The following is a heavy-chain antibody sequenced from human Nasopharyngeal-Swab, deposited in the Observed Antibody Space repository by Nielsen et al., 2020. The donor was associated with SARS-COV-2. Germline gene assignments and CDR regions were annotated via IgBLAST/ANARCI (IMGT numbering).Heavy chain of an antibody. J-gene: IGHJ4*02. D-gene: IGHD4/OR15-4a*01. Sequence: GESLKISCSVSGFTFSNSALCWVRQAPGEGLEWVSAISISGATTFYADSVRGRFTISRDNDRNTVYLQMSSLTVEDTAIYYCAKEEVPNDYWGQGTLVTVSS. CDR2: ISISGATT. CDR3: AKEEVPNDY. V-gene: IGHV3-23*01. CDR1: GFTFSNSA.